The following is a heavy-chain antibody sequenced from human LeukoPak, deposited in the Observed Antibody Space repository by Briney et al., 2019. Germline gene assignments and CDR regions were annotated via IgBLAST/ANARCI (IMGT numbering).Heavy chain of an antibody. J-gene: IGHJ5*02. CDR2: INAGNGNT. V-gene: IGHV1-3*01. CDR1: GYTFTSYA. Sequence: ASVKVSCKASGYTFTSYAMHWVRQAPGQRLEWMGWINAGNGNTKYSQKFQGRVTITRDTSASTAYMELSSLRSEDTAVYYCARDNGIITMVRGVIGWFDPWGQGTLVTVSS. D-gene: IGHD3-10*01. CDR3: ARDNGIITMVRGVIGWFDP.